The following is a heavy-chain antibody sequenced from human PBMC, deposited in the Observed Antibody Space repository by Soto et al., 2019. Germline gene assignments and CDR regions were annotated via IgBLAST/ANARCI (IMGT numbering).Heavy chain of an antibody. Sequence: GGSLRLSCAASGFTFSDYYMSWIRQAPGKGLEWISYISSSGATIYYADSVKGRFTTSRDNANNSLFLEMNSLRAEDTAVYYCVRVGYAYGNDPWGQGTLVTVSS. CDR3: VRVGYAYGNDP. CDR1: GFTFSDYY. V-gene: IGHV3-11*01. CDR2: ISSSGATI. J-gene: IGHJ5*02. D-gene: IGHD3-10*01.